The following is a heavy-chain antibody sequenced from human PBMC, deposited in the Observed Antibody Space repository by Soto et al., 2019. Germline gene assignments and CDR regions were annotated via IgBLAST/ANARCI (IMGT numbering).Heavy chain of an antibody. J-gene: IGHJ4*02. CDR1: GGSFSGYY. CDR3: ARGEFRSSWYYFAY. D-gene: IGHD6-13*01. CDR2: INHSGST. Sequence: QVQLQQWGAGLLKPSETLSLTCAVYGGSFSGYYWSWIRQPPGQGLEWIGEINHSGSTNYNPSLKSRITISVDTSKHQFSRTLSSVTAAATAVYYCARGEFRSSWYYFAYWGQGTLVTVSS. V-gene: IGHV4-34*01.